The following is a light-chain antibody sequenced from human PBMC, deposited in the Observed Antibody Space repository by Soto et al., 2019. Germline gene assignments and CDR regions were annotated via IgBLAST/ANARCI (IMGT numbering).Light chain of an antibody. CDR1: SSDIGAYNY. V-gene: IGLV2-14*03. J-gene: IGLJ1*01. CDR3: TSYTGSNTLVV. CDR2: DVN. Sequence: GASSDIGAYNYVSWYRQHPGKAPQLLIYDVNNRPSGVSHRFSGSKSGNTASLTISGLQSEDEADYFCTSYTGSNTLVVFGPGTKVTVL.